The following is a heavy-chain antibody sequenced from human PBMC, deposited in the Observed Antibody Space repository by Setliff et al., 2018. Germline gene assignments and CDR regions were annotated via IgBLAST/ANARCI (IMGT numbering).Heavy chain of an antibody. CDR2: IYYSGST. CDR3: AKGFDSSGYHNYYYYCMDV. V-gene: IGHV4-39*07. CDR1: GGSISSSSYF. Sequence: PSETLSLTCTVSGGSISSSSYFWGWIRQPPGQGLEWIGSIYYSGSTYYNPSLKSRVTISVDTSKNQFSLKPSSVTASDTAVYYCAKGFDSSGYHNYYYYCMDVLGQGTTVTVSS. J-gene: IGHJ6*02. D-gene: IGHD3-22*01.